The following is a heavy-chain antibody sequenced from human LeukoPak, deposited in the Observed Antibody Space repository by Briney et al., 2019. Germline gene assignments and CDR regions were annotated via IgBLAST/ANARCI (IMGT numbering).Heavy chain of an antibody. D-gene: IGHD7-27*01. CDR2: INYSGST. Sequence: PSETLSLTCTVSGGSISSSGYSWGWIRQPPGKGLEWIGNINYSGSTYYNPSLKSRVTIFVDTSKNQFSLKVTSVTAADTAVYFCARRVTGDPRRFDYWGQGTLVIVSS. J-gene: IGHJ4*02. CDR1: GGSISSSGYS. CDR3: ARRVTGDPRRFDY. V-gene: IGHV4-39*01.